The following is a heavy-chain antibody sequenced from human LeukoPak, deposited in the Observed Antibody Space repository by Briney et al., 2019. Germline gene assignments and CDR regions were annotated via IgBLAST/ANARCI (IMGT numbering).Heavy chain of an antibody. CDR3: ARERFGELLGYYYYHMDV. V-gene: IGHV1-69*06. CDR1: GGTFSSYA. Sequence: SVKVSCKASGGTFSSYAISWVRQAPGQGLEWMGRIIPIFGTANYAQKFQGRVTITADKSTSTAYMELSSLRSEDTAVYYCARERFGELLGYYYYHMDVWGKGTTVTVSS. D-gene: IGHD3-10*01. J-gene: IGHJ6*03. CDR2: IIPIFGTA.